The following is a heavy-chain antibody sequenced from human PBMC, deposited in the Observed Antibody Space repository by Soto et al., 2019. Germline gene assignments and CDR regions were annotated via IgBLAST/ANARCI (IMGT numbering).Heavy chain of an antibody. CDR2: IIPIFGTA. Sequence: QVQLVQSGAEVKKPGSSVKVSCKASGGTFSSYAISWVRQAPGQGLEWMGGIIPIFGTADYAQKFQGRVTICADESTSPAYMGPRSLRSADTAVYYWAWTVSTYYYYGMDVWGQGAALTASS. V-gene: IGHV1-69*12. CDR1: GGTFSSYA. CDR3: AWTVSTYYYYGMDV. J-gene: IGHJ6*02. D-gene: IGHD3-3*02.